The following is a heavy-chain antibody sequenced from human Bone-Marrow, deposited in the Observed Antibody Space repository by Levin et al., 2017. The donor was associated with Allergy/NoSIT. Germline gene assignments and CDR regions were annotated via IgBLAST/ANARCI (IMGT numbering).Heavy chain of an antibody. CDR3: ARLFRYYDILTGYPYSWFDP. Sequence: SETLSLTCTVSGGSISSYYWSWIRQPPGKGLEWIGYIYYSGSTNYNPSLKSRVTISVDTSKNQFSLKLSSVTAADTAVYYCARLFRYYDILTGYPYSWFDPWGQGTLVTVSS. CDR1: GGSISSYY. CDR2: IYYSGST. D-gene: IGHD3-9*01. J-gene: IGHJ5*02. V-gene: IGHV4-59*08.